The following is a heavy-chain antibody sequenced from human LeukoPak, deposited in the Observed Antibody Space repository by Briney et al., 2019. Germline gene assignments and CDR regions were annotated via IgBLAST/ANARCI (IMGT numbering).Heavy chain of an antibody. Sequence: SETLSLTCTVSGGSVNSGGYYWTWIRQPAGKGLEWIGRIYTSETTNYNPSLKSRVSISIDMSRNQFSLKLSSVTAADTAIYYCARVRSTSWFDSWGQGTLVTVSS. J-gene: IGHJ5*01. CDR3: ARVRSTSWFDS. V-gene: IGHV4-61*02. CDR1: GGSVNSGGYY. CDR2: IYTSETT. D-gene: IGHD1-26*01.